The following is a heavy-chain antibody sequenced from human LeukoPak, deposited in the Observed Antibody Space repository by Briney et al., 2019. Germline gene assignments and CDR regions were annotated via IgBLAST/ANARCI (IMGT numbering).Heavy chain of an antibody. Sequence: PGGSLRLSCAASGFTFSSYWMSWVRQAPGKGLEWVANIKQDGSEKYYVDSVKGRFTISRDNAKNSLYLQMNSLRAEDTAVYYCARDAYPNTRRYDQWCQGTLAKVSS. D-gene: IGHD2-2*01. CDR2: IKQDGSEK. V-gene: IGHV3-7*04. CDR3: ARDAYPNTRRYDQ. CDR1: GFTFSSYW. J-gene: IGHJ4*02.